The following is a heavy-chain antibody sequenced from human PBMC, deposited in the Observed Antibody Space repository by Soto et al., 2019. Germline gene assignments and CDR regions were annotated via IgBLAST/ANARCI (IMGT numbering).Heavy chain of an antibody. Sequence: PGGSLRLSCAASGFTFSDYYMSWIRQAPGQGLEWVSYISSSGSTIYYADSVKGRFTISRDNAKNSLYLQMNSLRAEDGAVYYCGRGGGSSGYYLKYYYGMDVWGQGTTVKVSS. J-gene: IGHJ6*02. D-gene: IGHD3-22*01. CDR1: GFTFSDYY. V-gene: IGHV3-11*01. CDR2: ISSSGSTI. CDR3: GRGGGSSGYYLKYYYGMDV.